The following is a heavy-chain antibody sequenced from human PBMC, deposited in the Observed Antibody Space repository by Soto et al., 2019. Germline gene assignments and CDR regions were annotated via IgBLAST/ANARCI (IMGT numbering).Heavy chain of an antibody. CDR3: ARGYGYNWNSGD. V-gene: IGHV4-34*01. D-gene: IGHD1-7*01. Sequence: QVQLQQWGAGLLKPSETLSLTCAVYGGSFSGYYWSWIRQPPGKGLEWIGEINHSGSTNYHPSLKIRVTISVDTSKNQFSLKLSSVTAADTAVYYCARGYGYNWNSGDWGQGTLVTVSS. CDR1: GGSFSGYY. CDR2: INHSGST. J-gene: IGHJ4*02.